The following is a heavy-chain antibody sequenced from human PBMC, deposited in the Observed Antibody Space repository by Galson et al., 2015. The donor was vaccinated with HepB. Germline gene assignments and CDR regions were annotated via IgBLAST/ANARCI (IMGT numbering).Heavy chain of an antibody. CDR1: GFTFSSYG. CDR2: ISYDGSNK. D-gene: IGHD2/OR15-2a*01. J-gene: IGHJ4*02. V-gene: IGHV3-30*18. Sequence: SLRLSCAASGFTFSSYGMHWVRQAPGKGLEWVAVISYDGSNKYYGGSVKGRFTISRDNSKNTLYLQMSSLSAEDTAVYFCAKPPGISPRHNFDYWGQGTLVTVSS. CDR3: AKPPGISPRHNFDY.